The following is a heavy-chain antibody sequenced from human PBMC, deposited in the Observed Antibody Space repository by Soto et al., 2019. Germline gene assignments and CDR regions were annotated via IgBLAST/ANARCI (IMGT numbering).Heavy chain of an antibody. V-gene: IGHV3-15*01. CDR1: GFTFTNAW. CDR2: IKSKTDGGTT. CDR3: TTARGTYGAEYFQH. J-gene: IGHJ1*01. D-gene: IGHD4-17*01. Sequence: GSLRLSCAASGFTFTNAWMSWFRQSPGKGLEWVGRIKSKTDGGTTDYAAPVKGRFTISRDDSKNTLYLQMNSLKTEDTAVYYCTTARGTYGAEYFQHWGQGTLVTVSS.